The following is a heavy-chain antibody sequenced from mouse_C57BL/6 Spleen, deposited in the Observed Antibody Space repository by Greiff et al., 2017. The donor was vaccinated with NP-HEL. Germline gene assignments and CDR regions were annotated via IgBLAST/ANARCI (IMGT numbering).Heavy chain of an antibody. CDR2: ISSGGSYT. CDR3: ARQLGDYDWYFDV. CDR1: GFTFSSYG. J-gene: IGHJ1*03. D-gene: IGHD2-4*01. V-gene: IGHV5-6*02. Sequence: DVMLVESGGDLVKPGGSLKLSCAASGFTFSSYGMSWVRQTPDKRLEWVATISSGGSYTYYPDSVKGRFTISRDNAKNTLYLQMSSLKSEDTAMYYCARQLGDYDWYFDVWGTGTTVTVSS.